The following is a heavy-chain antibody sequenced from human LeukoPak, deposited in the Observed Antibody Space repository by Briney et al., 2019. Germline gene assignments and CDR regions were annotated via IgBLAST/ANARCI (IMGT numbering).Heavy chain of an antibody. CDR3: AKDPPILRWSFDY. V-gene: IGHV3-23*01. Sequence: GGTLSLTCAASGFTFTSGDFCCLIRPPPREGLGLFANTGRGGATYYADSVKGRFTISRDNSKNTLYLQMNSLRAEDTAVYYCAKDPPILRWSFDYWGQGSLVTVSS. J-gene: IGHJ4*02. D-gene: IGHD4-23*01. CDR1: GFTFTSGD. CDR2: NTGRGGAT.